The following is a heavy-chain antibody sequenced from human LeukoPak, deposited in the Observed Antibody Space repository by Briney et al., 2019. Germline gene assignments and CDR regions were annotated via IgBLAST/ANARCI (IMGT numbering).Heavy chain of an antibody. CDR1: GFTFSSFG. CDR3: GRIPLGGETVDY. V-gene: IGHV3-33*01. CDR2: IWSDGRSL. Sequence: GGSLRLSCAASGFTFSSFGMHWVRQAPGNGLEWVAAIWSDGRSLYYADSVKGRFTISRDDSRKALYLQMNSLRADDTAVYYCGRIPLGGETVDYWGQGTLVTVSS. J-gene: IGHJ4*02. D-gene: IGHD3-16*01.